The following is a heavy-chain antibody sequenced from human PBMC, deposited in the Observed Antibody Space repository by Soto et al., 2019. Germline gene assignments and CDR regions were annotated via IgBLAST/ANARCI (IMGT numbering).Heavy chain of an antibody. Sequence: SVKVSCKASGGTFSSYTISWVRQAPGQGLEWMGRIIPILGIANYAQKFQGRVTITADKSTSTAYMELSSLRSEDTAVYYCARGGGYYYGSGSPGAFDIWGQGTMVTVSS. J-gene: IGHJ3*02. CDR1: GGTFSSYT. CDR2: IIPILGIA. CDR3: ARGGGYYYGSGSPGAFDI. D-gene: IGHD3-10*01. V-gene: IGHV1-69*02.